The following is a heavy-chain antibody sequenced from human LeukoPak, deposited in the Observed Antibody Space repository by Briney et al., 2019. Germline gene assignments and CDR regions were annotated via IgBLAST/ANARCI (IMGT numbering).Heavy chain of an antibody. V-gene: IGHV3-30*02. CDR3: AKDVDYYHSSGYYYFDY. CDR2: IRYDGSNK. J-gene: IGHJ4*02. CDR1: GFTFSSYG. Sequence: GGSLRLSCAASGFTFSSYGMHWVRQAPGKGLEWVAFIRYDGSNKYYADSVKGRFTISRDNSKNTLYLQMNSLRAEDTAVYYCAKDVDYYHSSGYYYFDYWGQGTLVTVSS. D-gene: IGHD3-22*01.